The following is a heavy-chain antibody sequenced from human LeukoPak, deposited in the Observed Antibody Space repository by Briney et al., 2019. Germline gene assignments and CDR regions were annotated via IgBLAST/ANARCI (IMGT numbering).Heavy chain of an antibody. D-gene: IGHD3-3*01. Sequence: PSETLSLTCTVSGGSISSYYWSWIRQPPGKGLEWIGYIYYSGSTNYNPSLKSRVTISVDTSKNQFSLKLSSVTAADTAVYYCARTAGLESIFGVVTGYCFDYWGQGTLVTVSS. CDR2: IYYSGST. V-gene: IGHV4-59*01. J-gene: IGHJ4*02. CDR3: ARTAGLESIFGVVTGYCFDY. CDR1: GGSISSYY.